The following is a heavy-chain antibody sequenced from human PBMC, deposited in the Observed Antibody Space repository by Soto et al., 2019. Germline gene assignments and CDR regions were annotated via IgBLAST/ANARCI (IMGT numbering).Heavy chain of an antibody. V-gene: IGHV1-18*01. CDR3: ARQDIVAGDAFDI. J-gene: IGHJ3*02. Sequence: ASVKVSCKASRHTLNSCDINWVRQQQGQRLEWIRWMSAYNGNTNYAQKLQGRVTMTTVTSTSTAYMVLSSLRSYDTALYYCARQDIVAGDAFDIWGQGTMVTVSS. CDR2: MSAYNGNT. CDR1: RHTLNSCD. D-gene: IGHD2-15*01.